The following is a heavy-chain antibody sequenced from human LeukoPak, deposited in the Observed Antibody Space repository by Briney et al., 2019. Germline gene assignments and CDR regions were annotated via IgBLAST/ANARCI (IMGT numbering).Heavy chain of an antibody. CDR3: ARGDCSTTSCSYYFDY. CDR1: GLIFSLYW. J-gene: IGHJ4*02. CDR2: IEGGAIDT. V-gene: IGHV3-74*01. Sequence: GGSLRLSCKASGLIFSLYWMHWDRQVPGKGLVWVSRIEGGAIDTDYADSVKGRFTISRDNAKNSLYLQMNSLRAEDTAVYYCARGDCSTTSCSYYFDYWGQGTLVTVSS. D-gene: IGHD2-2*01.